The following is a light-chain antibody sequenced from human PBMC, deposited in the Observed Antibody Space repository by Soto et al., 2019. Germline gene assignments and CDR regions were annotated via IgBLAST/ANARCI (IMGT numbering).Light chain of an antibody. V-gene: IGKV3-11*01. CDR3: QQRRYWPVT. Sequence: EIVLTQSPAILSMSPGERATLSCRASQSVSSYFAWYQQKPGQAPRLLIYDASNRAPGVPARFSGSGSGTDFTLTISSLEPEDFAVYYCQQRRYWPVTFGQGPKVEIK. CDR1: QSVSSY. J-gene: IGKJ1*01. CDR2: DAS.